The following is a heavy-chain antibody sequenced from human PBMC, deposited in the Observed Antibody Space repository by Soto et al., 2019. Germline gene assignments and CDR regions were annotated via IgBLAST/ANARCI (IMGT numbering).Heavy chain of an antibody. J-gene: IGHJ6*03. D-gene: IGHD1-26*01. Sequence: QLQLRESGPGLVQPAQTLSLTCTVAGGSITGGFSYWTWVRQHPGKGLEWVGHIDYSGTAYYNPSLKSRVAISVDPSQNRFSLKLSSVTAADTAIYFCARSLPGGTVFYMDIWGEGTTVTVSS. CDR3: ARSLPGGTVFYMDI. CDR2: IDYSGTA. V-gene: IGHV4-31*03. CDR1: GGSITGGFSY.